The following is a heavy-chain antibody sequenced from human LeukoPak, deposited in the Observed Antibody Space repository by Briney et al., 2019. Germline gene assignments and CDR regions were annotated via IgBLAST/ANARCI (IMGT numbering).Heavy chain of an antibody. CDR1: GFTFSSYA. Sequence: GGSLRLSCAASGFTFSSYAMSWVRQAPGKGLEWVSAISGSGGSTYYADSVKGRFTISRDNSKNTLYLQMNSLRAEDTAVYYCAKDAYDYVWGSYRPFDYWGQGTLVTVSS. J-gene: IGHJ4*02. D-gene: IGHD3-16*02. V-gene: IGHV3-23*01. CDR3: AKDAYDYVWGSYRPFDY. CDR2: ISGSGGST.